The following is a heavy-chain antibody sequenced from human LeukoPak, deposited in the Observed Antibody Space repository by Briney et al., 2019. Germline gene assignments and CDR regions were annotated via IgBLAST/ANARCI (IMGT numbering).Heavy chain of an antibody. CDR3: ARHRTNEGPYYDFWSGYYRHLDKYYFDY. J-gene: IGHJ4*02. Sequence: PSETLSLTCTVSGGSISSYYWSWVRQPPGKGLEWIGYIYYSGSTNYNPSLKSRVTISVDTSKNQFSLKLSSVTAADTAVYYCARHRTNEGPYYDFWSGYYRHLDKYYFDYWGQGTLVTVSS. D-gene: IGHD3-3*01. CDR1: GGSISSYY. CDR2: IYYSGST. V-gene: IGHV4-59*08.